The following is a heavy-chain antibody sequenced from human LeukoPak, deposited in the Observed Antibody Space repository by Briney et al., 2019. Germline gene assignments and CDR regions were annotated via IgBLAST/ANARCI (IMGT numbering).Heavy chain of an antibody. Sequence: SEILSLTCTVSGGSISSSSYYWGWIRQPPGKGLEWIGSIYYSGSTYYNPSLKSRVTISVDTSKNQFSLKLSSVTAADTAVYYCASIPTYDSEPDWYFDLWGRGTLVTVSS. J-gene: IGHJ2*01. CDR3: ASIPTYDSEPDWYFDL. CDR2: IYYSGST. V-gene: IGHV4-39*01. D-gene: IGHD3-22*01. CDR1: GGSISSSSYY.